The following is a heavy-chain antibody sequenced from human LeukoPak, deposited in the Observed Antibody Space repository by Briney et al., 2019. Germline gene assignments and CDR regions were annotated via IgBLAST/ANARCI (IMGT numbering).Heavy chain of an antibody. J-gene: IGHJ4*02. CDR1: GFTFSRYW. CDR3: AKLFESGTYNNFFHY. D-gene: IGHD3-10*01. Sequence: PGGSLRLSCVVSGFTFSRYWMSWVCQAPGKGLEWVSAITATSSSTHDADSVQGRFTISRDNSKNTLYLQMNSLRPEDTAIYYCAKLFESGTYNNFFHYWGQGTLVTVSS. CDR2: ITATSSST. V-gene: IGHV3-23*01.